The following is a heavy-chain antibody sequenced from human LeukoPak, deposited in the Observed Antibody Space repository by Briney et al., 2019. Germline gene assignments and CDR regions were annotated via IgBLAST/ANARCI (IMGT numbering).Heavy chain of an antibody. J-gene: IGHJ4*02. V-gene: IGHV3-15*07. Sequence: GGSLRLSCAASGFTFGNAWMNWVRQAPGKGLEWVGRIKSKTDGGTTDYAAPVKGRFTISRDDSKNTLYLQMNSLKTEDTAVYYCTTRWSIAARRLFDYWGQGTLVTVSS. CDR3: TTRWSIAARRLFDY. D-gene: IGHD6-6*01. CDR1: GFTFGNAW. CDR2: IKSKTDGGTT.